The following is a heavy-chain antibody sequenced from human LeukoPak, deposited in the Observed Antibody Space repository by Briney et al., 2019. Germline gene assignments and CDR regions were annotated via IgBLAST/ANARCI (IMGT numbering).Heavy chain of an antibody. CDR1: GFTFSSYA. CDR3: ARVGSEWLVNDY. J-gene: IGHJ4*02. D-gene: IGHD6-19*01. V-gene: IGHV3-23*01. Sequence: GGSLRLSCAASGFTFSSYAMSWVRQAPGKGLEWVSAISGSGTTTYYADSVKGRFTISRDNAKNSLYLQINSPRDEDMAVYYCARVGSEWLVNDYWGQGARVTVSS. CDR2: ISGSGTTT.